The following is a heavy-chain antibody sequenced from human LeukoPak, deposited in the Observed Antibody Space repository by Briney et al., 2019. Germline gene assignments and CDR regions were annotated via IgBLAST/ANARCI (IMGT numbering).Heavy chain of an antibody. CDR3: ARDPYGSGPDY. CDR1: GGSMSSYY. V-gene: IGHV4-59*01. CDR2: IYYSGST. Sequence: SETLSLTCTLSGGSMSSYYWSWIRQPPGKGLKWIGYIYYSGSTNYNPSLKSRVTISVDTSKNQFSLKLSSVTAADTAVYYCARDPYGSGPDYWGQGTLVTVSS. J-gene: IGHJ4*02. D-gene: IGHD3-10*01.